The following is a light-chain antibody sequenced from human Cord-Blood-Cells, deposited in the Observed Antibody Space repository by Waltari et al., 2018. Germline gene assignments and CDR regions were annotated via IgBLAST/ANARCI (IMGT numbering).Light chain of an antibody. J-gene: IGLJ2*01. CDR3: CSYAGSSTVV. V-gene: IGLV2-23*01. Sequence: QSALTQPASVSGSPGQSITISCTGTSSDVGSSNLVSWYQQHPGKAPKLMIYEDSKRPSGVSNRFSGSKSGNTASLTISGLQAEDEADYYCCSYAGSSTVVFGGGTKLTVL. CDR1: SSDVGSSNL. CDR2: EDS.